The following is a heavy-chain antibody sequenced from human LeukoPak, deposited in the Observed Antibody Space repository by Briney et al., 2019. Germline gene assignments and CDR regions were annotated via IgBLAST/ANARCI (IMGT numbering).Heavy chain of an antibody. V-gene: IGHV1-46*03. CDR3: AREKPYYDILTGYYKGGAFDI. J-gene: IGHJ3*02. CDR1: GYTFTSYY. CDR2: INPSGGST. Sequence: ASVKVSCKASGYTFTSYYMHWVRQAPGQGLEWMGIINPSGGSTSCAQKFQGRVTMTRDTSTSTVYMELSSLRSEDTAVYYCAREKPYYDILTGYYKGGAFDIWGQGTMVTVSS. D-gene: IGHD3-9*01.